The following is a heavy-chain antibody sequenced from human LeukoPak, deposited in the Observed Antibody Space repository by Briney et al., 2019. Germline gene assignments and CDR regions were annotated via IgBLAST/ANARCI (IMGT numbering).Heavy chain of an antibody. J-gene: IGHJ3*02. CDR1: GYTFTGYY. V-gene: IGHV1-2*04. CDR2: INPNSGGT. D-gene: IGHD2-2*01. CDR3: ARGLGYQLLGAFDI. Sequence: ASVKVSCKASGYTFTGYYMHWVRQAPGQGLEWMGWINPNSGGTNYAQKFQGWVTMTRDTSISTAYMELSRLRSDDTAVYYCARGLGYQLLGAFDIWGQGTMVTVSS.